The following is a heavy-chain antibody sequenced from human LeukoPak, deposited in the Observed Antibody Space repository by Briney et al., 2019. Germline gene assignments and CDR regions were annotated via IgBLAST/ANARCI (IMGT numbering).Heavy chain of an antibody. Sequence: GGSLRLSCAASGFTFSDYYMSWIRQAPGKGLEWVSYISSSGSTIYYADSVKGRFTISRDNAKNSLYLQMNSLRAEDTAVYYCARLPPTTVTTPFDYWGQGTLVTVSS. CDR1: GFTFSDYY. J-gene: IGHJ4*02. CDR2: ISSSGSTI. D-gene: IGHD4-17*01. CDR3: ARLPPTTVTTPFDY. V-gene: IGHV3-11*01.